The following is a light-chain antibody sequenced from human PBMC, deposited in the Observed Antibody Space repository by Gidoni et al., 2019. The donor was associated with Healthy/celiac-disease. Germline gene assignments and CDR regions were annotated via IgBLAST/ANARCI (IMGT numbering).Light chain of an antibody. J-gene: IGKJ1*01. V-gene: IGKV1-5*03. Sequence: DIQMTQSPSTLSASVGDRVTITCRASQSISSLLAWYQQKPGKPPKLLIYKASSLESGVPSRFSGSGSGTEFTLTISSLQPDDFATYYCQQYNSYSTWTFGQGTKVEIK. CDR3: QQYNSYSTWT. CDR1: QSISSL. CDR2: KAS.